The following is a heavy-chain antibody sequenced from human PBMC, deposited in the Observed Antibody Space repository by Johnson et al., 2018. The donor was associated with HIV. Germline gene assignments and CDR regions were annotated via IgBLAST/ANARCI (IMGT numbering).Heavy chain of an antibody. CDR1: GFTVSSNY. J-gene: IGHJ3*02. Sequence: VQLVESGGGLVQPGGSLRLSCAASGFTVSSNYMSWVRQAPGKGLEWVSVIYSGGSTYYAASVKGRFTISRDNSKNTLYLQMNSLRAEDTAVYYCARDHSRDEAFDIWGQGTMVTVSS. V-gene: IGHV3-66*01. D-gene: IGHD5-24*01. CDR2: IYSGGST. CDR3: ARDHSRDEAFDI.